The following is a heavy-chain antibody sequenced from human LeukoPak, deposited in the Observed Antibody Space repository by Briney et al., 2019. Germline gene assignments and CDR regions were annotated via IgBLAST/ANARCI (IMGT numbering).Heavy chain of an antibody. Sequence: GGSLRLSCAASGLTISDSWIHWVRQVPGKGLMWVSRLASDENNRIYADSVKGRFTISRDNSKNTLYLQMNSLRAEDTAVYYCAKGRSGWYQDFDYWGQGTLVTVSS. J-gene: IGHJ4*02. CDR2: LASDENNR. CDR1: GLTISDSW. V-gene: IGHV3-74*01. D-gene: IGHD6-19*01. CDR3: AKGRSGWYQDFDY.